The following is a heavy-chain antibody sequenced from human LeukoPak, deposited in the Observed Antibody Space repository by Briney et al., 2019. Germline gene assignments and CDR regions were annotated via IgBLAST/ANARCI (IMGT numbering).Heavy chain of an antibody. Sequence: SETLSLTCTVSGGSISSYYWSWIRQPPGKGLEWIGYIYYSGSTNYNPSLKSRVTISVDTSKNQFSLKLSSVTAADTAVYYCVTKYKLEDAFDIWGQGTMVTVSS. CDR3: VTKYKLEDAFDI. J-gene: IGHJ3*02. CDR1: GGSISSYY. D-gene: IGHD1-1*01. V-gene: IGHV4-59*01. CDR2: IYYSGST.